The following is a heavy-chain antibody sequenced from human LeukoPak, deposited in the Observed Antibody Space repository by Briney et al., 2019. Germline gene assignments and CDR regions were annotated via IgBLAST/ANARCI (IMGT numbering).Heavy chain of an antibody. D-gene: IGHD1-7*01. CDR2: IKSKTDGGTT. V-gene: IGHV3-15*01. J-gene: IGHJ4*02. CDR3: TTRIPDLWNYGDYADY. CDR1: GFTFSSYS. Sequence: PGGSLRLSCAASGFTFSSYSMNWVRQAPGKGLEWVGRIKSKTDGGTTDYAAPVKGRFTISRDDSKNTLYLQMNSLKTEDTAVYYCTTRIPDLWNYGDYADYWGQGTLVTVSS.